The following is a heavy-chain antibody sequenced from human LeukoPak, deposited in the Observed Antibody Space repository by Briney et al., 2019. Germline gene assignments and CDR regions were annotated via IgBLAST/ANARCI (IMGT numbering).Heavy chain of an antibody. D-gene: IGHD2-2*01. CDR2: INPNSGGT. CDR3: ARADCSSTSCYAAYFDY. CDR1: GYTFTCYY. Sequence: ASVKVSCKASGYTFTCYYMHWVRQAPGHGLEWMGWINPNSGGTNYAQKFQGWVTMTRDTSISTAYMELSRLRSDDTAVYYCARADCSSTSCYAAYFDYWGQGTLVTVSS. J-gene: IGHJ4*02. V-gene: IGHV1-2*04.